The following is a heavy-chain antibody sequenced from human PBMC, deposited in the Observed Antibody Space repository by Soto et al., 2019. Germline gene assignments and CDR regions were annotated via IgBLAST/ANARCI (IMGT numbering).Heavy chain of an antibody. CDR3: AKDMGYMITPGGRQLGSAGAFDI. D-gene: IGHD3-16*01. Sequence: GGSLRLSCAASGFTFDDYAMHWVRQAPGKGLEWVSGISWNSGSIGYADSVKGRFTISRDNAKNSLYLQMNSLRAEDTALYYRAKDMGYMITPGGRQLGSAGAFDIWGQGTMVTVSS. V-gene: IGHV3-9*01. CDR2: ISWNSGSI. CDR1: GFTFDDYA. J-gene: IGHJ3*02.